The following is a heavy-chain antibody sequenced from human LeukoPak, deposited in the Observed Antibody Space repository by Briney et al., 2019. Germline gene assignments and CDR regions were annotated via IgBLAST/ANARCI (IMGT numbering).Heavy chain of an antibody. Sequence: ASVTVSCKASGYTFTGYYMHWVRQAPGQGLEWMGWINPNSGGTNYAQKFQGRVTMTRDTSISTAYMELSRLRSDDTAVYYCARGGPTGAAMLDYYYMDVWGKGTTVTVSS. CDR3: ARGGPTGAAMLDYYYMDV. CDR2: INPNSGGT. CDR1: GYTFTGYY. J-gene: IGHJ6*03. D-gene: IGHD2-2*01. V-gene: IGHV1-2*02.